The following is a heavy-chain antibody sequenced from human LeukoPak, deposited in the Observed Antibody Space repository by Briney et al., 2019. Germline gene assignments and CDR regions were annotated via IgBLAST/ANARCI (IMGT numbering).Heavy chain of an antibody. V-gene: IGHV4-38-2*01. Sequence: PSETLPLTCAASGYSISSGYYWGWIRQPPGKGLEWIGSIYHSGSTYYNPSLKSRVTISVDTSKNQFSLKLSSVTAADTAVYYCANRVCSGGSCYPGYFDYWGQGTLVTVSS. CDR3: ANRVCSGGSCYPGYFDY. CDR1: GYSISSGYY. D-gene: IGHD2-15*01. CDR2: IYHSGST. J-gene: IGHJ4*02.